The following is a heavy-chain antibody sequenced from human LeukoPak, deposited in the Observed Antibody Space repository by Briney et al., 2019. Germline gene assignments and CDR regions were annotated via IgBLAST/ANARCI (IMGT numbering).Heavy chain of an antibody. CDR1: GFTFSSYA. CDR2: ISYDGSNT. D-gene: IGHD6-19*01. CDR3: AKYGSGWYKPLLDY. V-gene: IGHV3-30*04. J-gene: IGHJ4*02. Sequence: GGSLRLSCAASGFTFSSYAMHWVRQAPGKGLEWVAVISYDGSNTYYADSVKGSFTISRGNSKTTLYLQMNSVRAEDAAVYYCAKYGSGWYKPLLDYWGQGTLVTVYS.